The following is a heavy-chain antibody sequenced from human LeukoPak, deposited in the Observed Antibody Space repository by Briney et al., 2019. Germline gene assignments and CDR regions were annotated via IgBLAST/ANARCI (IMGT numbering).Heavy chain of an antibody. J-gene: IGHJ4*02. CDR3: AREGWSGWLDY. V-gene: IGHV3-21*01. CDR1: GFTFSSYW. D-gene: IGHD6-19*01. Sequence: TGGSLRLSCAASGFTFSSYWMSWVRQAPGKGLEWVSSISSSSSYIYYADSVKGRFTISRDNAKNSLYLQMNSLRAEDTAVYYCAREGWSGWLDYWGQGTLVTVSS. CDR2: ISSSSSYI.